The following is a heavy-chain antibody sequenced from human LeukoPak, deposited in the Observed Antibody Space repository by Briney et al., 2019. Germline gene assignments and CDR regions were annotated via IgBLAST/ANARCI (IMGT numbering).Heavy chain of an antibody. CDR2: IRGSGGST. J-gene: IGHJ4*02. CDR1: GFTFSSYG. V-gene: IGHV3-23*01. Sequence: GGSLRLSCAASGFTFSSYGMSWVRQAPGKGLEWVSAIRGSGGSTYYAGSVKGRFTISRDNAKNSLYLQMNSLRAEDTAVYYCARDLLWFGQLLYGFDYWGQGTLVTVSS. D-gene: IGHD3-10*01. CDR3: ARDLLWFGQLLYGFDY.